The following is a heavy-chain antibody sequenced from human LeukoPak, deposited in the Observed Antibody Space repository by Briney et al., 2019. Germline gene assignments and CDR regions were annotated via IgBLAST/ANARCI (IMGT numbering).Heavy chain of an antibody. D-gene: IGHD2-15*01. Sequence: GGSLRLSCAASGFTFSGYTMNWVRQAPGKGLEWVSSISTSSSYIYYADSVKGRFTISRDNAKNSLYLQMNSLRAEDTAVYYCARGGDLLPYYYHGMDVWGQGTTVTVSS. CDR2: ISTSSSYI. J-gene: IGHJ6*02. V-gene: IGHV3-21*01. CDR1: GFTFSGYT. CDR3: ARGGDLLPYYYHGMDV.